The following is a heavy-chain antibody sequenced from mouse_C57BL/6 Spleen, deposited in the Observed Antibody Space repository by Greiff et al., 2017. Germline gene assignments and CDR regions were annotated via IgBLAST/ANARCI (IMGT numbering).Heavy chain of an antibody. CDR2: IYPGGGYT. Sequence: QLQQSGAELVRPGTSVKMSCKASGYTFTNYWLGWAKQRPGHGLEWIGDIYPGGGYTHYNEKFKGKATLTADKSSRTAYMQISSLTSEDAAIYYCARRNDGYEGFAYWGQGTLVTVSA. J-gene: IGHJ3*01. CDR3: ARRNDGYEGFAY. D-gene: IGHD2-3*01. CDR1: GYTFTNYW. V-gene: IGHV1-63*01.